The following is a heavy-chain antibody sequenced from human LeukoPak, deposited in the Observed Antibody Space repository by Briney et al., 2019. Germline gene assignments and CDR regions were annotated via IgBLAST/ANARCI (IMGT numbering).Heavy chain of an antibody. CDR2: ICAYNGNT. CDR1: GYTFTSYG. CDR3: ARYGSGSYYAAFDI. V-gene: IGHV1-18*01. J-gene: IGHJ3*02. D-gene: IGHD3-10*01. Sequence: GASVKVSCKASGYTFTSYGISWVRQAPGQGLEWMGWICAYNGNTNYAQKLQGRVTMTTDTSTSTAYMELRSLRSDDTAVYYCARYGSGSYYAAFDIWGQGTMVTVSS.